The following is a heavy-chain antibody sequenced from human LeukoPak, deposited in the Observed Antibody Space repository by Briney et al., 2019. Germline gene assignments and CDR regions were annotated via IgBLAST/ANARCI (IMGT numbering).Heavy chain of an antibody. D-gene: IGHD3-3*01. J-gene: IGHJ4*02. V-gene: IGHV3-21*01. CDR2: ISSSSSYI. CDR1: GFTFSSYS. CDR3: ARGSIFGVVIAFDY. Sequence: TGGSLRLSCAASGFTFSSYSMNWARQAPGKGLEWVSSISSSSSYIYYADSVKGRFTISRDNAKNSLYLQMNSLRAEDTAVYYCARGSIFGVVIAFDYWGQGTLVTVSS.